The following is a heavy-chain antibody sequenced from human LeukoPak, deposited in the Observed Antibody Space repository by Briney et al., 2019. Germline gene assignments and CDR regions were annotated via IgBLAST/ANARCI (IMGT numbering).Heavy chain of an antibody. D-gene: IGHD2/OR15-2a*01. CDR3: ASFLKDYYYGMDV. Sequence: ASVKVSCKASGYTFTSYGISWVRQAPGQGLEWMGWISAYNGNTNYAQKLQGRVTMTRNTSISTAYMELSSLRSEDTAVYYCASFLKDYYYGMDVWGQGTTVTVSS. V-gene: IGHV1-18*04. CDR2: ISAYNGNT. J-gene: IGHJ6*02. CDR1: GYTFTSYG.